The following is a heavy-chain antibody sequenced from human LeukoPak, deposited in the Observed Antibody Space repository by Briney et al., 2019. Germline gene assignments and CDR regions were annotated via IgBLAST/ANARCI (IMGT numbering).Heavy chain of an antibody. CDR3: TTSEVDNPDWFDT. Sequence: PSETLSLTCTVSRGSISSYYWNWIRQPAGKELEWIGYIYYSGYTNYNPSLKSRVTTSVDTSKNQFSLQLRSVTAADAAVYFCTTSEVDNPDWFDTWGQGTMVTVSS. J-gene: IGHJ5*02. V-gene: IGHV4-59*03. CDR2: IYYSGYT. CDR1: RGSISSYY. D-gene: IGHD5-12*01.